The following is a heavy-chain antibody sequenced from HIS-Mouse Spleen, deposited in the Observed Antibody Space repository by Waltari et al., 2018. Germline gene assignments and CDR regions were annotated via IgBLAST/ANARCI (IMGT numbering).Heavy chain of an antibody. CDR2: INPNSGGT. J-gene: IGHJ6*02. Sequence: QVQLVQSGAEVKKPGASVKVPCKASGYTFTGYHRHWVRQAPGQGPEWMGWINPNSGGTNYAQKFQGRVTMTRDTSISTAYMELSRLRSDDTAVYYCARDRLGRGPGYYYYGMDVWGQGTTVTVSS. V-gene: IGHV1-2*02. D-gene: IGHD7-27*01. CDR3: ARDRLGRGPGYYYYGMDV. CDR1: GYTFTGYH.